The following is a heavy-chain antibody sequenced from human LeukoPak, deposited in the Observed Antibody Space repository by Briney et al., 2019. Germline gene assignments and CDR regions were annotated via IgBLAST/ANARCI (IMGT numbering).Heavy chain of an antibody. CDR3: ARDLLTTLDY. V-gene: IGHV4-31*03. J-gene: IGHJ4*02. CDR2: IYYSGST. D-gene: IGHD2-15*01. Sequence: PSETLSLTCTVSGGSISSGGYYWSWIRQHPGKGLEWIGYIYYSGSTYHNPSLKSRVTISVDTSKNQFSLKLSSVTAADTAVYYCARDLLTTLDYWGQGTLVTVSS. CDR1: GGSISSGGYY.